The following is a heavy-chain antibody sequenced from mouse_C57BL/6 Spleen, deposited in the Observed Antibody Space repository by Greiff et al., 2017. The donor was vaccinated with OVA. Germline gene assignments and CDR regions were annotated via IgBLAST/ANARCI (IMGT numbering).Heavy chain of an antibody. CDR3: TRGYDYDGWYFDV. J-gene: IGHJ1*03. Sequence: DVQLVESGEGLVKPGGSLKLSCAASGFTFSSYAMSWVRQTPEKRLEWVAYISSGGDYIYYADTVKGRFTISRDNARNTLYLQMSSLKSEDTAMYYCTRGYDYDGWYFDVWGTGTTVTVSS. D-gene: IGHD2-4*01. CDR2: ISSGGDYI. CDR1: GFTFSSYA. V-gene: IGHV5-9-1*02.